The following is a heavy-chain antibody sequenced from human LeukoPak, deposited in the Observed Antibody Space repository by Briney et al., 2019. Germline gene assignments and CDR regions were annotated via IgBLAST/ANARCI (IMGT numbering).Heavy chain of an antibody. CDR1: GYTFTSYY. CDR2: INTSGGST. CDR3: ARDQGIAAAGTRWFDP. Sequence: ASVKVSCKASGYTFTSYYMHWVRQAPGQGPEWMGIINTSGGSTSYAQKFQGRVTITTDESTSTAYMELSSLRSEDTAVYYCARDQGIAAAGTRWFDPWGQGTLVTVSS. D-gene: IGHD6-13*01. V-gene: IGHV1-46*01. J-gene: IGHJ5*02.